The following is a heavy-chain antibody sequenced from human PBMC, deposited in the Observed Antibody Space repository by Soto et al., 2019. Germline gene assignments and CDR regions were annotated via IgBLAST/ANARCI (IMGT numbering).Heavy chain of an antibody. D-gene: IGHD1-26*01. Sequence: ASVKVSCKGSGYSFTSYWIGWVRQMPGKGLEWMGIIYPGDSDTRYSPSFQGQVTISADKSISTAYLQWSSLKASDTAMYYCARHVRYSGSYDAFDIWGQGTMVTVSS. CDR1: GYSFTSYW. J-gene: IGHJ3*02. CDR2: IYPGDSDT. V-gene: IGHV5-51*01. CDR3: ARHVRYSGSYDAFDI.